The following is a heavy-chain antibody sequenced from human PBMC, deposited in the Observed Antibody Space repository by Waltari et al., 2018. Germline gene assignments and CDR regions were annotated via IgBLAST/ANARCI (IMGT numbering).Heavy chain of an antibody. CDR1: GYSISSGYY. V-gene: IGHV4-38-2*01. J-gene: IGHJ4*02. CDR2: IYHSGST. D-gene: IGHD3-22*01. Sequence: QVQLQESGPGLVKPSETLSLTCAVSGYSISSGYYWGWIRQPPGRGLEWIGRIYHSGSTYDNRPLKSRVTISVDTSKNQFSLKLSSVSAADTAVYYCARASYYYDSSGYYLARDYWGQGTLVTVSS. CDR3: ARASYYYDSSGYYLARDY.